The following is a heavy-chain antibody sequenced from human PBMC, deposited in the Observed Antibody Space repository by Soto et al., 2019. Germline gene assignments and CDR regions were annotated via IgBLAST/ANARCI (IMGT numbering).Heavy chain of an antibody. CDR2: IIPFLSAT. V-gene: IGHV1-69*01. CDR1: GGHFDRFA. J-gene: IGHJ6*02. CDR3: ARGEDDYGDFGSMDV. D-gene: IGHD4-17*01. Sequence: QVQLVQSGAEVKKPGSSVKVSCRASGGHFDRFALSWLRQAHGRGLEWMGGIIPFLSATTYAQKFQGRVTITADESASTLYLELRSLTSDDTAVYYCARGEDDYGDFGSMDVWGQGTSVTVSS.